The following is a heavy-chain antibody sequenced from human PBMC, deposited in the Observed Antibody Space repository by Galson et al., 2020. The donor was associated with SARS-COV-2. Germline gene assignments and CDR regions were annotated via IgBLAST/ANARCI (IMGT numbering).Heavy chain of an antibody. V-gene: IGHV3-23*01. J-gene: IGHJ4*02. CDR3: AKGPTKSSGYYYADY. CDR1: GFTFSSYA. CDR2: ISGSGGTT. Sequence: TGGSLRLSCAASGFTFSSYAMSWVRQAPGKGLEWVSAISGSGGTTYYADSVKGRFTISRDNSKNTLYLQMNSLRAEDTAVYYCAKGPTKSSGYYYADYWGQGTLVTASS. D-gene: IGHD3-22*01.